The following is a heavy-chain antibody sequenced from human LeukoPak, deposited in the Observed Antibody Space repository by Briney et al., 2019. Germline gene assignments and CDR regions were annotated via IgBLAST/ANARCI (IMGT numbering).Heavy chain of an antibody. V-gene: IGHV1-18*01. D-gene: IGHD2-2*02. CDR2: ISAYNGNT. CDR1: GYTFTSYG. Sequence: GASVKVSCKASGYTFTSYGTSWVRQAPGQGLEWMGWISAYNGNTNYAQKLQGRVTMTTDTSTSTAYMELRSLRSDDTAVYYCARDLVVPAAIGTDAFDIWGQGTMVTVSS. CDR3: ARDLVVPAAIGTDAFDI. J-gene: IGHJ3*02.